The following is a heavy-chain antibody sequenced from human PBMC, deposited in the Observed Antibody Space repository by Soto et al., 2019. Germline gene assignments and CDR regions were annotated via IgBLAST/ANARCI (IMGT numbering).Heavy chain of an antibody. V-gene: IGHV3-30*18. CDR2: ISSDGSDK. D-gene: IGHD5-18*01. CDR1: GFAFSSSG. CDR3: AKDTRNTAMVMAY. J-gene: IGHJ4*02. Sequence: GGSLRLSCEGSGFAFSSSGMHWVRQAPGKRPEWVAVISSDGSDKYYAGSVKGRFTISRDNSKNTLYLQMNSLRTEDTAVYYCAKDTRNTAMVMAYWGQGTLVTVSS.